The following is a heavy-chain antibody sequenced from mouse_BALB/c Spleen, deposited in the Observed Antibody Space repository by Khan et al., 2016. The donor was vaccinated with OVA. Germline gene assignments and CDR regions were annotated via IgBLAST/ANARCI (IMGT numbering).Heavy chain of an antibody. CDR3: EGSAITRVIVTSYGFFDV. J-gene: IGHJ1*01. V-gene: IGHV5-9-3*01. Sequence: EVQLQQSGAGLVKPGGSLKLSCTASGFTFSSYAMSWVRQTPEQSLDWVATISRGGDYTYYQDSVKGRFTISRDNAKNTLYLQMSSLTSEDTAVYYCEGSAITRVIVTSYGFFDVWGGGTTVTVSS. CDR2: ISRGGDYT. D-gene: IGHD1-1*01. CDR1: GFTFSSYA.